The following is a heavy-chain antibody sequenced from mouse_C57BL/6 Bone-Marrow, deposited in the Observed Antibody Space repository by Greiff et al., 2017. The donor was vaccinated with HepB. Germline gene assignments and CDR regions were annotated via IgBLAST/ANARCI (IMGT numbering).Heavy chain of an antibody. CDR3: ASTVVAKDWYFDV. CDR1: GFTFSDYG. D-gene: IGHD1-1*01. J-gene: IGHJ1*03. CDR2: ISSGSSTI. V-gene: IGHV5-17*01. Sequence: EVKLVESGGGLVKPGGSLKLSCAASGFTFSDYGMHWVRQAPEKGLEWVAYISSGSSTIYYADTVKGRFTISRDNAKNTLFLQMTSLRSEDTAMYYCASTVVAKDWYFDVWGTGTTVTVSS.